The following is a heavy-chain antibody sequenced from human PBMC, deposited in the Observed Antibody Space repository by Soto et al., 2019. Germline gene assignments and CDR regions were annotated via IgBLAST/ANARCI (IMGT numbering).Heavy chain of an antibody. CDR3: TTDIYCSSTSCYRHYYYMDV. Sequence: EVQLVESGGGLVKPGGSLRLSCAASGFTFSNAWMSWVRQAPGKGLEWVGRIKSKTDGGTTDYAAPVKGRFTISRDDSKNTLYLQMNSLKTEDTAVYYCTTDIYCSSTSCYRHYYYMDVWGKGTTVTVSS. V-gene: IGHV3-15*01. CDR1: GFTFSNAW. J-gene: IGHJ6*03. D-gene: IGHD2-2*01. CDR2: IKSKTDGGTT.